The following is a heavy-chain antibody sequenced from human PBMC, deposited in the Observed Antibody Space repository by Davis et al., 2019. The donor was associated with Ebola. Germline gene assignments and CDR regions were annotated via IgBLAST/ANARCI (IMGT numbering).Heavy chain of an antibody. V-gene: IGHV3-9*01. D-gene: IGHD1-7*01. CDR3: ARDPYNWNYVWDY. CDR2: ISWNSGSI. J-gene: IGHJ4*02. CDR1: GFTFDDYA. Sequence: SLKISCAASGFTFDDYAMHWVRQAPGKGLEWVSGISWNSGSIGYADSVKGRFTISRDNAKNSLYLQMNSLRAEDTAVYYCARDPYNWNYVWDYWGQGTLVTVSS.